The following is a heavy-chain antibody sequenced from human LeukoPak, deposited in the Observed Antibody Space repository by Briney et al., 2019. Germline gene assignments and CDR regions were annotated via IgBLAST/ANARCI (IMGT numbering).Heavy chain of an antibody. CDR1: GFTFSGSA. CDR2: IDKKDKGYATAT. D-gene: IGHD1-26*01. V-gene: IGHV3-73*01. Sequence: GGSLKLSCAASGFTFSGSAIHWVRQSSGKGLEWVGQIDKKDKGYATATAYAASVKGRFTISRDDSINTAYLQMKSLKTEDTALYFCTRDSGTYNWFDPWGQGTLVTVSS. CDR3: TRDSGTYNWFDP. J-gene: IGHJ5*02.